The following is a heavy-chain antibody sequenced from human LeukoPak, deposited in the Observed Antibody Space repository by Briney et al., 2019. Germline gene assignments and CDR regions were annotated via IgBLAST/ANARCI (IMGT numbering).Heavy chain of an antibody. CDR1: GYSFTSYW. CDR2: IYPGDSDT. Sequence: GESLKISCKGSGYSFTSYWIGWVRQLPGKGLEWMGIIYPGDSDTRYSPSFQGQVTISADKSISTAYLQWSRLKASDTAMYYCASIAVAGTVAEYFQHWGQGTLVTVSS. J-gene: IGHJ1*01. D-gene: IGHD6-19*01. CDR3: ASIAVAGTVAEYFQH. V-gene: IGHV5-51*01.